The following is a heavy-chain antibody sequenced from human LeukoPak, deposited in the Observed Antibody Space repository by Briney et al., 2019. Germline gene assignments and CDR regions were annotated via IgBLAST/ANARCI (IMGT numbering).Heavy chain of an antibody. J-gene: IGHJ4*02. D-gene: IGHD3-10*01. Sequence: PGGSLRLSCAASGFTLGSYAINWVRQAPRKGLEWVSSISGSGGSTYYADSVKGRFTISRDNSKNTLNLQMNSLRAEDTAVYYCAKDSSSRGWVFDYWGQGTLVTVSS. CDR2: ISGSGGST. CDR3: AKDSSSRGWVFDY. V-gene: IGHV3-23*01. CDR1: GFTLGSYA.